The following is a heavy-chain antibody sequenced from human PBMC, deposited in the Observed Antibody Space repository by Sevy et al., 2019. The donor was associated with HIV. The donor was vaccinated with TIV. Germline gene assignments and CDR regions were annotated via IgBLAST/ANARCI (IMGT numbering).Heavy chain of an antibody. CDR1: GFTFDDYT. CDR2: MSWDGGST. D-gene: IGHD3-3*01. Sequence: GGCLRLSCSASGFTFDDYTMHWVRQAPGKGLEWVSLMSWDGGSTYYADSVKGRFTISRDNSKNSLYLQMYSLKIEDTALYYCARHRGFDYGMDVWGQGTTVTVSS. J-gene: IGHJ6*02. V-gene: IGHV3-43*01. CDR3: ARHRGFDYGMDV.